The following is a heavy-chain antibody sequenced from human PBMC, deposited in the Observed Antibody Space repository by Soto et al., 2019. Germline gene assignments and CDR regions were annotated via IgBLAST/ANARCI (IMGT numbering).Heavy chain of an antibody. J-gene: IGHJ3*02. CDR1: GFTFSSYW. V-gene: IGHV3-7*01. CDR3: AREDCSDGTCYSRGRGAFAI. CDR2: IKEDGSEK. Sequence: GGSLRLACAASGFTFSSYWMSWVRQAPGKGQERVANIKEDGSEKYYVDSVKGRFTISRDNPRNSLYLQMNSLGAEATAVYYCAREDCSDGTCYSRGRGAFAIWGQGTMVTVSS. D-gene: IGHD2-15*01.